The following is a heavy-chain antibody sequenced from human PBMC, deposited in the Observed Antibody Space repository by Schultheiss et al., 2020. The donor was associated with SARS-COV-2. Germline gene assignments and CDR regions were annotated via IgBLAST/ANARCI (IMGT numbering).Heavy chain of an antibody. J-gene: IGHJ6*02. Sequence: SQTLSLTCTVSGGSISSYYWSWIRQPAGKGLEWIGRIYTSGSTNYNPSLKSRVTISVDTSKNQFSLKLSSVTAADTAVYYCARDRAKDYYYGMDVWGQGTTVTVSS. CDR1: GGSISSYY. CDR2: IYTSGST. D-gene: IGHD4/OR15-4a*01. V-gene: IGHV4-4*07. CDR3: ARDRAKDYYYGMDV.